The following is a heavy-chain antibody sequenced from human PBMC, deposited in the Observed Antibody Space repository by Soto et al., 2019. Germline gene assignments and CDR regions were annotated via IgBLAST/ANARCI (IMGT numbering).Heavy chain of an antibody. D-gene: IGHD2-2*02. V-gene: IGHV1-69*13. CDR2: IIPIFGTA. CDR3: ASYCSSTRCYTGPYYYYGMDV. J-gene: IGHJ6*02. Sequence: ASVKVSCKASGGTFSSYAISWVRQAPGQGLEWMGGIIPIFGTANYAQKFQGRVTITADESTSTAYMELSSLRSEDTAVYYCASYCSSTRCYTGPYYYYGMDVWGQGTTGTVSS. CDR1: GGTFSSYA.